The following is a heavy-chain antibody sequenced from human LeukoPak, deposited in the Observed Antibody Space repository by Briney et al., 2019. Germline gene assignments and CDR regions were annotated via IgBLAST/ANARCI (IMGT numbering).Heavy chain of an antibody. CDR2: INHSGIT. Sequence: PSETLSLTCAVYGGSFSGYYWNWIRQPPGKGLEWIGEINHSGITNYNPSLKSRVTLSVDTSKNQFSLKLSSVTAADTAVYYCARDYGGNFDYWGQGTLVTVSS. CDR1: GGSFSGYY. CDR3: ARDYGGNFDY. D-gene: IGHD4-23*01. J-gene: IGHJ4*02. V-gene: IGHV4-34*01.